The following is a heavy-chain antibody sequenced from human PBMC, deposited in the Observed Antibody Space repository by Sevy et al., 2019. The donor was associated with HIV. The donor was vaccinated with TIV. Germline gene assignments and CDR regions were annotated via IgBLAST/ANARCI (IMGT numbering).Heavy chain of an antibody. CDR1: GFTFTSSA. J-gene: IGHJ3*02. V-gene: IGHV1-58*01. CDR3: AGLYCSGGSCYSNAFDI. CDR2: IVGGSGNT. Sequence: ASVKVSCKASGFTFTSSAVQWVRQARGQRLEWIGWIVGGSGNTNYAQKFQERVTITRDMSTSTAYMELSSLRSEDTAVYYCAGLYCSGGSCYSNAFDIWGQGTMVTVSS. D-gene: IGHD2-15*01.